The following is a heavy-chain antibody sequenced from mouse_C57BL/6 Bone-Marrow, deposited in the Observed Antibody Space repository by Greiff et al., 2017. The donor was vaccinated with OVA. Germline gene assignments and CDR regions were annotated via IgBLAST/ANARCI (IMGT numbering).Heavy chain of an antibody. CDR1: GFTFSSYA. J-gene: IGHJ3*01. D-gene: IGHD2-3*01. CDR2: ISDGGSYT. Sequence: DVMLVESGGGLVKPGGSLKLSCAASGFTFSSYAMSWVRQTPEKRLGWVATISDGGSYTYYPDNVKGRFTISRDNAKNNLYLQMSHLKSEDTAMYYCARDRRDGSFAYWGQGTLVTVSA. V-gene: IGHV5-4*01. CDR3: ARDRRDGSFAY.